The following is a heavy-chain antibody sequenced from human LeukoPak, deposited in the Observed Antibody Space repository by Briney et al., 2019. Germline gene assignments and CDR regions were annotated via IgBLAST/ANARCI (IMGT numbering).Heavy chain of an antibody. V-gene: IGHV3-48*03. D-gene: IGHD3-3*01. Sequence: GTSLRLSCAASGITISNYGVHWIRQAPGKGLEWVSYITNSGSTIYYADSVKGRFTISRDNAKNSLYLQMNSLRAEDTAVYYCARESEIRFLEWLFVFDYWGQGTLVTVSS. J-gene: IGHJ4*02. CDR2: ITNSGSTI. CDR3: ARESEIRFLEWLFVFDY. CDR1: GITISNYG.